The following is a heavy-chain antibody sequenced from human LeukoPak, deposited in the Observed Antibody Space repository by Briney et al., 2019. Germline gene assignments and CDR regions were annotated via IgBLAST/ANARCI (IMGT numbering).Heavy chain of an antibody. CDR3: ARAPREGFSGSYHDY. J-gene: IGHJ4*02. Sequence: GGSLRLSCAASGFTFSSYAMHWVRQAPGKGLEWVAVISYDGSNKYYADSVKGRFTISRDNSKNTLYLQMASLRGEDTAVYYCARAPREGFSGSYHDYWGQGTLVTVSS. CDR1: GFTFSSYA. D-gene: IGHD1-26*01. CDR2: ISYDGSNK. V-gene: IGHV3-30-3*01.